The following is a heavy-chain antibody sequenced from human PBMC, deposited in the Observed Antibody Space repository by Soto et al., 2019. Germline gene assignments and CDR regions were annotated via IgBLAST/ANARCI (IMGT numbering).Heavy chain of an antibody. J-gene: IGHJ5*02. CDR2: IYYSGST. D-gene: IGHD3-3*01. Sequence: TLCLTGAFSGGSFSAYYWSWIRQHPGKGLEWIGYIYYSGSTYYNPSLKSRVAISVDTSKNQFSLKLSSVTAADTAVYYCAREFSAYYDFWSGPRGWFDPWGQGTLVTVSS. V-gene: IGHV4-31*11. CDR3: AREFSAYYDFWSGPRGWFDP. CDR1: GGSFSAYY.